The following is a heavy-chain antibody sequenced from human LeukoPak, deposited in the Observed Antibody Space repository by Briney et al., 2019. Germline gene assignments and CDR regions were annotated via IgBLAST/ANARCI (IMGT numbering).Heavy chain of an antibody. CDR2: IYYSGST. J-gene: IGHJ4*02. CDR3: ARGYSDNWYIY. CDR1: GGSISSSSYY. Sequence: SSETLSLTCTVSGGSISSSSYYWGWIRQPPGKGLEWIGSIYYSGSTYYNPSLKSRVTISVDTSKNQFSLKLSSVTAADTAVYYCARGYSDNWYIYWGQGTLVTVSS. V-gene: IGHV4-39*01. D-gene: IGHD6-13*01.